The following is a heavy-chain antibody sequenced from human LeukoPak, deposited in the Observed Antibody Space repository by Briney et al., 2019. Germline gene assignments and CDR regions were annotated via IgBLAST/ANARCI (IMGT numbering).Heavy chain of an antibody. J-gene: IGHJ4*02. V-gene: IGHV3-15*01. D-gene: IGHD5-12*01. Sequence: GGSLRLSCAASGFTFSNAWMSWVRQAPGKGLEWVGRIKSKTDGGTTDYAAPVKGRFTISRDDSKNTLYLQMNSLKTEDTAVYYCTTEWLPTPTPYFDYWGQGTLVTVSS. CDR1: GFTFSNAW. CDR3: TTEWLPTPTPYFDY. CDR2: IKSKTDGGTT.